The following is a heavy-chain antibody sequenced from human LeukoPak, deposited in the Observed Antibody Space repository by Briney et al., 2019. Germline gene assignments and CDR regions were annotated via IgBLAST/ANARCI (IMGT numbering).Heavy chain of an antibody. CDR2: IIPIFGTA. Sequence: ASVKVSCKASGGTFSSYAISWVRQAPGQGLEWMGGIIPIFGTANYAQKFQGRVTITADESTSTAYMELSSLRSEDTAVYYCARRSRIAAAENYYYYYYMDVWGKGTTVTISS. J-gene: IGHJ6*03. CDR1: GGTFSSYA. D-gene: IGHD6-25*01. CDR3: ARRSRIAAAENYYYYYYMDV. V-gene: IGHV1-69*13.